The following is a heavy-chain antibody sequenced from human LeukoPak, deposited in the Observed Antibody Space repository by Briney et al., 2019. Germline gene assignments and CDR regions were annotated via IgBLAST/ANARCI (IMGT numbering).Heavy chain of an antibody. V-gene: IGHV1-18*04. D-gene: IGHD6-19*01. CDR3: ARGGAVAGYDY. CDR1: GYTFTSHD. J-gene: IGHJ4*02. CDR2: ISGYNGNT. Sequence: GASVKVSCKTSGYTFTSHDISWVRQARGQGLEWVGWISGYNGNTNYARKLQGRVTVTTDTSTNTAYMDLRSLISDDTAVYYCARGGAVAGYDYWGQGTLVTVSS.